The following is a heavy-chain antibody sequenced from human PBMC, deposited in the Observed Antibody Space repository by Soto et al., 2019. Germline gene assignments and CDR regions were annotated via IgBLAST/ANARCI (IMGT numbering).Heavy chain of an antibody. V-gene: IGHV1-24*01. CDR2: FDPEDGET. D-gene: IGHD6-13*01. J-gene: IGHJ6*02. CDR1: GYTLTELS. CDR3: ATDGRGIAALDYYHYGMDV. Sequence: ASVKVSCKVSGYTLTELSMHWVRQAPGKGLEWMGGFDPEDGETIYAQKFQGRVTMTEDTSTDTAYMELSSLRSEDTAVYYCATDGRGIAALDYYHYGMDVWGQGTTVTVSS.